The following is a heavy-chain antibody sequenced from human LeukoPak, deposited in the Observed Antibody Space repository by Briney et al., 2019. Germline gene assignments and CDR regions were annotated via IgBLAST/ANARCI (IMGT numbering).Heavy chain of an antibody. V-gene: IGHV1-69*04. D-gene: IGHD3-10*01. CDR2: IIPILGIA. J-gene: IGHJ4*02. CDR1: GGTFSSYA. CDR3: ASKITMVRGVIIDDY. Sequence: SVKVSCKASGGTFSSYAISWVRQAPGQGLEWMGRIIPILGIASYAQKFQGRVTITADKSTSTAYMELSSLRSEDTAVYYCASKITMVRGVIIDDYWGQGTLVTVSS.